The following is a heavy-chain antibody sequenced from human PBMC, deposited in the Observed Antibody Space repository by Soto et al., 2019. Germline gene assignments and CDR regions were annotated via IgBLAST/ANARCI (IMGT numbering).Heavy chain of an antibody. J-gene: IGHJ5*02. D-gene: IGHD5-18*01. Sequence: PSETLSLTCTFSGGSISNYYWSWIRQPPGRGLEWIGHIFYSGSTNYNPALKSRVTISVDTSKSQFSLKLSSVTAADTAVYYCAKDSGYNYGYFRWFDPWGQGTLVTVS. CDR3: AKDSGYNYGYFRWFDP. CDR1: GGSISNYY. V-gene: IGHV4-59*01. CDR2: IFYSGST.